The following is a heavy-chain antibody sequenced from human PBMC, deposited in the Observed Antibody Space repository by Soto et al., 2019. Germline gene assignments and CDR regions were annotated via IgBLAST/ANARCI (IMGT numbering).Heavy chain of an antibody. CDR2: IIPIFGTA. J-gene: IGHJ4*02. D-gene: IGHD2-2*01. V-gene: IGHV1-69*13. Sequence: GASVKVSCKASGGTFSSYAISWVRQAPGQGLEWMGGIIPIFGTANYAQKFQGRVTITADESTSTAYMELSSLRSEDTAVYYCARAGAGYCSSTSCPSFDYWGQGTLVTVSS. CDR3: ARAGAGYCSSTSCPSFDY. CDR1: GGTFSSYA.